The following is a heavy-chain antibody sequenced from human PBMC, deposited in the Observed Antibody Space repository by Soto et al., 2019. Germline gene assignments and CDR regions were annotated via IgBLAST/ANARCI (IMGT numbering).Heavy chain of an antibody. V-gene: IGHV1-69*02. CDR2: IIPILGIA. J-gene: IGHJ6*02. CDR3: ASLMRSGYYYGMDA. D-gene: IGHD3-10*01. Sequence: QVQLVQSGAEVKKPGSSVKVSCKASVGTFSSYTISWVRQAPGQGLEWMGRIIPILGIANYAQKFQGRVTITADKSTSTAYMELSSLRSEDTAVYYCASLMRSGYYYGMDAWGQGTTVTVSS. CDR1: VGTFSSYT.